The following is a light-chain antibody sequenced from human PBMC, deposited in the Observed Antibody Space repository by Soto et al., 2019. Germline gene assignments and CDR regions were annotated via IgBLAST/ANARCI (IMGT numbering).Light chain of an antibody. V-gene: IGKV1-39*01. CDR1: QSLSSY. CDR3: QQSYSTQIT. CDR2: AAS. Sequence: DIQMTQSPSSLSASVGDRVTITCRASQSLSSYLNWYQQKPGKAPKLLIYAASSLQSGVPSRFSGSGSGTDFTLTISSLQPEDFATYYCQQSYSTQITFGQGTRLEIK. J-gene: IGKJ5*01.